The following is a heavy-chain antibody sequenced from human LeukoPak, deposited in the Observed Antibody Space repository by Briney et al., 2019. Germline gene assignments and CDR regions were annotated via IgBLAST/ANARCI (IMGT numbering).Heavy chain of an antibody. V-gene: IGHV3-30*02. J-gene: IGHJ4*02. D-gene: IGHD5-24*01. CDR2: IRYDGSNK. CDR1: GFTFSSYV. Sequence: GGSLRLSCAASGFTFSSYVMHWVRQAPGKGLEWVAFIRYDGSNKYYADSVKGRFTISRDNSKNTLYLQMNSLRAEDTAVYYCASSIDGSRHRRFDYWGQGTLVTVSS. CDR3: ASSIDGSRHRRFDY.